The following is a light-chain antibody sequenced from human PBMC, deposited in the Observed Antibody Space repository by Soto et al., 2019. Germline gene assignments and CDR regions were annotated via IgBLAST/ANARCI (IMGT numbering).Light chain of an antibody. CDR1: QSVSSSY. Sequence: EIVLTQSPGTLSLSPGERATLSCRASQSVSSSYLAWYQQKPGQAPRLLIYGASSRATDIPDRFSGSGSGTDFTLTISRQEPEDFAVYYCQQYGSSPEYTFGQGTKLEIK. J-gene: IGKJ2*01. CDR3: QQYGSSPEYT. CDR2: GAS. V-gene: IGKV3-20*01.